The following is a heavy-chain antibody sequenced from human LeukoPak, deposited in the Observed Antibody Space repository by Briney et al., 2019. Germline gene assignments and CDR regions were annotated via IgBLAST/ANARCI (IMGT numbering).Heavy chain of an antibody. CDR2: IYYSGST. Sequence: SETLSLTCTVSGGSISSYYWSWIRQPPGKGLEWIGYIYYSGSTNYNPSLKSRVTISVDTSKNQFSLKLSSVTAADTAVYYCTRPSSGSYSYAFDIWGQGTMVTVSS. CDR3: TRPSSGSYSYAFDI. J-gene: IGHJ3*02. D-gene: IGHD3-10*01. V-gene: IGHV4-59*08. CDR1: GGSISSYY.